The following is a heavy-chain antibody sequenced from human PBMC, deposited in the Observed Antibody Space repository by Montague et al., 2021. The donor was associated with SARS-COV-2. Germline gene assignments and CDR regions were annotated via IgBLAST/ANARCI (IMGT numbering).Heavy chain of an antibody. V-gene: IGHV4-39*07. D-gene: IGHD6-13*01. J-gene: IGHJ6*02. CDR1: GGSISSSSYY. CDR2: IYYSGST. CDR3: ARVGRQQLVRLSGMDV. Sequence: SETLSLTCTVSGGSISSSSYYWGWIRQPPGKGLEWIGSIYYSGSTYYNPSLESRVTISVDTSKNQFSLKLSSVIAADTAVYYCARVGRQQLVRLSGMDVWGQGTTVTVSS.